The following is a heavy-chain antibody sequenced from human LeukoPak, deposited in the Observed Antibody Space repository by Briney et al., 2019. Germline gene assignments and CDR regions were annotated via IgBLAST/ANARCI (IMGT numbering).Heavy chain of an antibody. CDR2: MNPNSGNT. CDR1: GYTFTSYD. J-gene: IGHJ6*03. V-gene: IGHV1-8*01. Sequence: ASVKVSCKASGYTFTSYDINWVRQATGQGLEWVGWMNPNSGNTGYAQKFQGRVTMTRNTSISTAYMELSSLRSGDTAVYYCARAGDTAMDTVYYYYYMDVWGKGTTVTVSS. D-gene: IGHD5-18*01. CDR3: ARAGDTAMDTVYYYYYMDV.